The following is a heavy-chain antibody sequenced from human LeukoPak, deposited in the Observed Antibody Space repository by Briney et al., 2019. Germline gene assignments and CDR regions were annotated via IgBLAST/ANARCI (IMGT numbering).Heavy chain of an antibody. CDR3: AREGAFGDYDAFDI. V-gene: IGHV1-8*03. D-gene: IGHD4-17*01. Sequence: ASVKVSCKASGYTFTSYDINWMRQAIGKGLEWMGWMNPNSGNTGYAQKFQGRVTITRNTSISTAYMELNSLRAEDTAVYYCAREGAFGDYDAFDIWGQGTMVTVSS. CDR2: MNPNSGNT. J-gene: IGHJ3*02. CDR1: GYTFTSYD.